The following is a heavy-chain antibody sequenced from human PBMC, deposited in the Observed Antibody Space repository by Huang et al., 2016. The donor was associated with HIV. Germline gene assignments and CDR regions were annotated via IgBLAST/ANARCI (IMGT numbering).Heavy chain of an antibody. CDR3: ARDRRHCSGGSCYYSDY. V-gene: IGHV4-59*11. D-gene: IGHD2-15*01. CDR2: IYYSGVS. CDR1: GGSISSHY. J-gene: IGHJ4*01. Sequence: QVQLQESGPGLVKPSETLSLTCRVSGGSISSHYWSWIRHPPGKGLEWIGIIYYSGVSNYSPSLKSRVIISVDTYRNQFDLRLSSVTAADTAVYYCARDRRHCSGGSCYYSDYWGHGTLVTVSS.